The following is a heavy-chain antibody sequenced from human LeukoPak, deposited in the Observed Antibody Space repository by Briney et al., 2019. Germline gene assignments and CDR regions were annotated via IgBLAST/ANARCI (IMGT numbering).Heavy chain of an antibody. CDR1: GFTFSSYS. CDR2: ISSSSSYI. J-gene: IGHJ3*02. Sequence: GGSLRLSCAASGFTFSSYSMNWVRQAPGKGLEWVSSISSSSSYIYYADSVKGRFTISRDNAKNSLYLQMNSLKAEDTAVYYCARDLSLRSSAFDIWGQGTMVTVSS. D-gene: IGHD5-12*01. V-gene: IGHV3-21*01. CDR3: ARDLSLRSSAFDI.